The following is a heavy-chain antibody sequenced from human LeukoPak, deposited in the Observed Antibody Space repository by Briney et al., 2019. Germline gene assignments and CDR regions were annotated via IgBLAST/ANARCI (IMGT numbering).Heavy chain of an antibody. J-gene: IGHJ5*02. Sequence: SETLSLTCTVSGGSVSSGSYYWSWIRQPPGKGLEWIGYIYYSGSTNYNPSLKSRVTISVDTSKNQFSLKLSSVTAADTAVYYCARGDSYYDFWSGYYGNWFDPWGQGTLVTVSS. V-gene: IGHV4-61*01. CDR3: ARGDSYYDFWSGYYGNWFDP. CDR1: GGSVSSGSYY. D-gene: IGHD3-3*01. CDR2: IYYSGST.